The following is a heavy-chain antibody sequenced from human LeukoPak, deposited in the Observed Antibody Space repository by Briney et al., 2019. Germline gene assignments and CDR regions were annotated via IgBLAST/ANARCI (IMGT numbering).Heavy chain of an antibody. CDR2: TRNKANSYTT. D-gene: IGHD3-22*01. V-gene: IGHV3-72*01. CDR1: GFTFSDHY. J-gene: IGHJ3*02. Sequence: GGSLRLSCAASGFTFSDHYMDWVRQAPGKGLEWVGRTRNKANSYTTEYAASVKGRFTISRDDAKNSLYLQMNSLKTEDTAVYYCARDLAIDSTASHAFDIWGQGTMVTVSS. CDR3: ARDLAIDSTASHAFDI.